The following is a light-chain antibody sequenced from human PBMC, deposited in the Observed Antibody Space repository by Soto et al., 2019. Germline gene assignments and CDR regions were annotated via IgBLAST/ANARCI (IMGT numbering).Light chain of an antibody. J-gene: IGKJ4*01. CDR3: QQRSNWPPDT. CDR2: DAS. V-gene: IGKV3-11*01. Sequence: EIVLTQSPATLSLSPGERATLSCRASQSVSSYLAWYQQKPGQAPRLLIYDASNRATGIPARFSGSGSGTDFTLPIRSLEPEDFAVYYCQQRSNWPPDTFGGGTKVEIK. CDR1: QSVSSY.